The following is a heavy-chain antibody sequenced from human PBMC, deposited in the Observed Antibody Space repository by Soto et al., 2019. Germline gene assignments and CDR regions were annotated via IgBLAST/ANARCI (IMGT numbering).Heavy chain of an antibody. D-gene: IGHD1-1*01. J-gene: IGHJ4*02. Sequence: QVQLQESGPGLVKPSGTLSLTCAVSGGSISTSNWWSWVRQPPGKGLEWIGEVYHSGSTNYNPSFTSRVAMSVDKSKNQFSLKLNSVTAADTALYYCARTITSGTRFDYWGQGSLVTVSS. CDR1: GGSISTSNW. CDR3: ARTITSGTRFDY. CDR2: VYHSGST. V-gene: IGHV4-4*02.